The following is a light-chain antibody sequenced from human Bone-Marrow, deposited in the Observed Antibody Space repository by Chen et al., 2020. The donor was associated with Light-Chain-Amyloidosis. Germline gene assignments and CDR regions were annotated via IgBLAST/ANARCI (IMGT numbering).Light chain of an antibody. J-gene: IGLJ3*02. V-gene: IGLV3-21*02. CDR3: QVWDRSSDRPV. Sequence: SYVLTQPSSVSVAPGQTATIACGGNNIGSTSVHWYQQTPGQAPLLVVYDDSDRPSRIPERVSGSNSGNTATLTISRVEAGDEADYYCQVWDRSSDRPVFGGGTKLTVL. CDR2: DDS. CDR1: NIGSTS.